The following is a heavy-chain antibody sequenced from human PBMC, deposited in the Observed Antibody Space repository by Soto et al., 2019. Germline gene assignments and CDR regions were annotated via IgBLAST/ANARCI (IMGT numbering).Heavy chain of an antibody. D-gene: IGHD2-15*01. Sequence: QVQLVQSGPEVKKPGSSVKVSCKASGGTFSSYTISWVRQAPGQGLEWMGRIIPILGIANYAQKFQGRVTITADKSTSTAYMELSSLRSEDTAVYYCAREGGYCSGGSCYADYWGQGTLVTVSS. CDR2: IIPILGIA. CDR1: GGTFSSYT. CDR3: AREGGYCSGGSCYADY. V-gene: IGHV1-69*08. J-gene: IGHJ4*02.